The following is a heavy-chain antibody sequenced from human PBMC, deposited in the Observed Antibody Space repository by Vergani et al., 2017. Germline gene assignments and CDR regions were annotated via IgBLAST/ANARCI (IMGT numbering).Heavy chain of an antibody. J-gene: IGHJ4*02. Sequence: QVQVVQSGAEVKKSGASVKVSCKTSGYTFSNYYMNWVRQAPGQGLEWMGIINPSGGHTNYAQKFQGRVTMTSDTSTSTVYMELSSLRSEDTAIYYCARGDYGILTGYRYCGQGTLVTVSA. CDR2: INPSGGHT. V-gene: IGHV1-46*03. CDR1: GYTFSNYY. CDR3: ARGDYGILTGYRY. D-gene: IGHD3-9*01.